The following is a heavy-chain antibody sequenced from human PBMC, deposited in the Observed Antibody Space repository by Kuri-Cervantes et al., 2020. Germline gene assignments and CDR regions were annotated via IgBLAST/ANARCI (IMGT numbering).Heavy chain of an antibody. V-gene: IGHV3-23*01. CDR3: ARLGVLITYYYGMDV. CDR1: GFIFINYA. CDR2: ISGSGGNT. D-gene: IGHD3-22*01. J-gene: IGHJ6*02. Sequence: GGSLRLSCAASGFIFINYAMTWVRQTEKGLEWVSGISGSGGNTYYADSVKGRFTISRDNAKNTLYLQMNSLRAEDTAVYYCARLGVLITYYYGMDVWGQGTTVTVSS.